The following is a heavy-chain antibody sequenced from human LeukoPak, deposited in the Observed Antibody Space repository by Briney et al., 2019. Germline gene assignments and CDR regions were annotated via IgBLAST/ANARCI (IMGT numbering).Heavy chain of an antibody. D-gene: IGHD3-22*01. CDR1: GVSIRSYY. V-gene: IGHV4-4*07. CDR3: ARDSRYSDTSGYYYSHYYMDV. Sequence: SETLSFTGTVSGVSIRSYYWSWIRQPAGKGLEWIGRIYTSGSTNYNPSLKSRVTMSVDTSKNQFSLKLSSVTAADTAVYDCARDSRYSDTSGYYYSHYYMDVWGKGTTVTVSS. CDR2: IYTSGST. J-gene: IGHJ6*03.